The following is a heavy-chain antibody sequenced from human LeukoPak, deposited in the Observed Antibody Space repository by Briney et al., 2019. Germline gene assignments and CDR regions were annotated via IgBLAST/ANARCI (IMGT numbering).Heavy chain of an antibody. Sequence: GSLRLSCAASGFTFSSYSMNWIRQPPGKGLEWIGSIYYSGSTYYNPSLKSRVTISVDTSKNQFSLKLSSVTAADTAVYYCARTLYSSGWYSDYWGQGTLVTVSS. CDR1: GFTFSSYS. CDR2: IYYSGST. CDR3: ARTLYSSGWYSDY. V-gene: IGHV4-39*01. D-gene: IGHD6-19*01. J-gene: IGHJ4*02.